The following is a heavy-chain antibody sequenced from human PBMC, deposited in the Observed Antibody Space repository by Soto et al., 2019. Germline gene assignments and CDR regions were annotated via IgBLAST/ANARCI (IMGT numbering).Heavy chain of an antibody. CDR3: TKAALEWATYQEFDY. CDR1: GFTFDDYA. Sequence: GGSLRVSCAASGFTFDDYAMHWVRQAPGKGLEWVSGITWNSGTVGYADSVKGRFTISRDNAKNSLFLQMNSLKSEDTALYYCTKAALEWATYQEFDYWGQGTMVTVSS. CDR2: ITWNSGTV. V-gene: IGHV3-9*01. D-gene: IGHD1-26*01. J-gene: IGHJ4*02.